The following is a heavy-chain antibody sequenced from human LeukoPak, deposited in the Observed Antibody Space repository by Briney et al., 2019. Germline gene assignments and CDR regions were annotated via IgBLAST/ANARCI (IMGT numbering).Heavy chain of an antibody. V-gene: IGHV3-23*01. D-gene: IGHD1-20*01. J-gene: IGHJ4*02. Sequence: LPGGSLRLSCEASGFTFSSYAMSWVRQAPGKGLEWVSAISGSGGSTYYADSVKGRFTISRDNSKNTLYLQMNSLRAEDTAVYYCAKDRYNWNDEDYWGQGTLVTVSS. CDR1: GFTFSSYA. CDR2: ISGSGGST. CDR3: AKDRYNWNDEDY.